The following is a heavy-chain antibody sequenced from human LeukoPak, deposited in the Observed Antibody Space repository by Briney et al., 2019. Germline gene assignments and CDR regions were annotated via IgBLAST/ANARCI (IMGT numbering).Heavy chain of an antibody. J-gene: IGHJ3*02. D-gene: IGHD1-7*01. CDR2: INPNSGGT. Sequence: ASVTVSCKASGYTFTGYYMHWVRQAPGQGLEWMGWINPNSGGTNYAQKFQGRVTMTRDTSISTAYMELSRLRSDDTAVYYCARDGGVELPGAFDIWGQGTMVTVSS. CDR1: GYTFTGYY. CDR3: ARDGGVELPGAFDI. V-gene: IGHV1-2*02.